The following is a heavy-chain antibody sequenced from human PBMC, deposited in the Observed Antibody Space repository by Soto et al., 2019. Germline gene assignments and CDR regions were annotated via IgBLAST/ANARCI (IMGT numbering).Heavy chain of an antibody. V-gene: IGHV1-18*01. D-gene: IGHD3-10*01. CDR2: ISAYNGNT. J-gene: IGHJ3*02. CDR3: AIAGIRGVTSDAFDI. CDR1: GYTFTSYG. Sequence: QVQLVQSGAEVKKPGASVKVSCKASGYTFTSYGISWVRQAPGQGLEWMGWISAYNGNTNYAQMLQGRVTMTTDTSTGTAYMALSSLRSDDSAVYYCAIAGIRGVTSDAFDIWGQGPMVTVSS.